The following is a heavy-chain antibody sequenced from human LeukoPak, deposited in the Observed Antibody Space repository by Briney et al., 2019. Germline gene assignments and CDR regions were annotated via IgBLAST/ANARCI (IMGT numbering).Heavy chain of an antibody. D-gene: IGHD3-16*02. Sequence: PGGSLRLSCAAFGFTFSEYTLHWVRQAPGKGLEWVALISYDGNNKYYVDSVKGRFTISRDNSKNTQFLQMNSLRAEDTAVYYCAKFYTGSVIPFDIWGQGTMVTVSS. V-gene: IGHV3-30*04. CDR2: ISYDGNNK. CDR1: GFTFSEYT. CDR3: AKFYTGSVIPFDI. J-gene: IGHJ3*02.